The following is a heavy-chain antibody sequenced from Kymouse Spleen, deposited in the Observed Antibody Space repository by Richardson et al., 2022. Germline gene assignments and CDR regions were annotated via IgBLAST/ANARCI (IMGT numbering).Heavy chain of an antibody. CDR3: AKDLDHGDY. J-gene: IGHJ4*02. V-gene: IGHV3-30*18. CDR2: ISYDGSNK. CDR1: GFTFSSYG. Sequence: QVQLVESGGGVVQPGRSLRLSCAASGFTFSSYGMHWVRQAPGKGLEWVAVISYDGSNKYYADSVKGRFTISRDNSKNTLYLQMNSLRAEDTAVYYCAKDLDHGDYWGQGTLVTVSS. D-gene: IGHD1-1*01,IGHD1-14*01,IGHD1-20*01.